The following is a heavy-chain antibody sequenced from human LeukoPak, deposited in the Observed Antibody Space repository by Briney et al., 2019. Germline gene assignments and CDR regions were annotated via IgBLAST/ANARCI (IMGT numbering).Heavy chain of an antibody. J-gene: IGHJ4*02. D-gene: IGHD5-24*01. Sequence: ASVKVSCKASGYTFTNYDINWVRQATGQGLEWMGWMSPSSGDTGFAQKFQGRVTMTRNTSISSAYMELSSLRSEDTAVYYCASLRDGYNCWGQGTLVTVSS. CDR3: ASLRDGYNC. V-gene: IGHV1-8*01. CDR1: GYTFTNYD. CDR2: MSPSSGDT.